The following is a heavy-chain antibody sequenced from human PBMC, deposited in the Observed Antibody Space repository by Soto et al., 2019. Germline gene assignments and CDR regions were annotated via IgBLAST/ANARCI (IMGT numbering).Heavy chain of an antibody. V-gene: IGHV4-30-4*01. J-gene: IGHJ4*02. Sequence: SETLSLTCTVSGGSISSGDYYWSWIRQPPGKGLEWIGYIYYSGSTYYNPSLKSRVTISVDTSKNQFSLKLSSVTAADTAVYYCARTDCTNGVCNLDYWGQGTLVTVSS. CDR1: GGSISSGDYY. D-gene: IGHD2-8*01. CDR2: IYYSGST. CDR3: ARTDCTNGVCNLDY.